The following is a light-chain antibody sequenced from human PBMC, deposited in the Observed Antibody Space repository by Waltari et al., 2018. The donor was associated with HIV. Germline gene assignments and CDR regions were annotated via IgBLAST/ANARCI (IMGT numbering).Light chain of an antibody. Sequence: DIVMTQYPLYLPVTPGEPASISFKSSQSLQKSNGYIYLDWFLKKPGQSPQLLIYLGSNRASGVPDRISASASATDFTLQISRVEAEDVGVYYCMQGLETPRTFGGGTKVDI. CDR2: LGS. CDR1: QSLQKSNGYIY. V-gene: IGKV2-28*01. CDR3: MQGLETPRT. J-gene: IGKJ4*01.